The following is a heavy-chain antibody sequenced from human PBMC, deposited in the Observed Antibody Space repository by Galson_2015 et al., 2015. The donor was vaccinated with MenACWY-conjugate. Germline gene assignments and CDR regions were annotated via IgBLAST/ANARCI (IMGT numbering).Heavy chain of an antibody. Sequence: SLRLSCAASGFTFSFYAMHWVRQAPGKGLEWVSYISSTSDTIYYADSVKGRFTISRDNAKNSLYLQMSSLRAEDTAVYYCARDYRPVDFWGQGTLVTVSS. CDR2: ISSTSDTI. D-gene: IGHD3-16*02. CDR1: GFTFSFYA. CDR3: ARDYRPVDF. V-gene: IGHV3-48*04. J-gene: IGHJ4*02.